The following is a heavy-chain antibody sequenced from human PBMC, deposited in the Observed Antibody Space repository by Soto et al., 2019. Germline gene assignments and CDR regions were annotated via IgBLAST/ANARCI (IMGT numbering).Heavy chain of an antibody. Sequence: QVQLQESGPGLVKPSQTLSLTCSVSGASISRDDYYWSRIRQHPGKGLEWIAYIYSSGNSYYNPSLSGRVAISLDTSKNQFSLRLSSVTAADTGVYYCASALTGDYVGFDYWGQGTPATVSS. D-gene: IGHD3-9*01. CDR2: IYSSGNS. CDR3: ASALTGDYVGFDY. CDR1: GASISRDDYY. V-gene: IGHV4-31*03. J-gene: IGHJ4*02.